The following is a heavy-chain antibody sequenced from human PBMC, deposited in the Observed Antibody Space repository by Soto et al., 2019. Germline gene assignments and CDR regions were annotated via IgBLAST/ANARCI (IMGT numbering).Heavy chain of an antibody. D-gene: IGHD6-19*01. Sequence: QVQLQESGPGLVKPSETLSLTCNVSGGSSSSYYWSWIRQSPGKGLEWIGYIYYRGSTNYNPSLKSRVTISVDTSKNQFSLKLSSVTAADTAVYYCARGNGWYYYWGQGTLVTVSS. V-gene: IGHV4-59*08. J-gene: IGHJ4*02. CDR3: ARGNGWYYY. CDR2: IYYRGST. CDR1: GGSSSSYY.